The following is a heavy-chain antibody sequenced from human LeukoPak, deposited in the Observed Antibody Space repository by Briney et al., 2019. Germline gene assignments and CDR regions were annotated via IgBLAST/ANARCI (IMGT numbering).Heavy chain of an antibody. CDR1: GGSISSYY. D-gene: IGHD4-23*01. CDR2: IYYTGST. Sequence: SETLSLTCTVSGGSISSYYWNWIRQPPGKGLEWIGYIYYTGSTNYNPSLKSRVTISLDTSKNQFSLKLSSVTAADTAVYYCARERSTLVAFDYWGQGTLVTVSS. J-gene: IGHJ4*02. CDR3: ARERSTLVAFDY. V-gene: IGHV4-59*12.